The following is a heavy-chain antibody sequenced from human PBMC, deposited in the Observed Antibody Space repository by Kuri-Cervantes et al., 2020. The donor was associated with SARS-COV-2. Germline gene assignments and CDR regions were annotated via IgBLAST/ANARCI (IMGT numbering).Heavy chain of an antibody. J-gene: IGHJ2*01. CDR1: GSTFSNNA. CDR3: ARDYLKCTNGVCYPNWYFDL. Sequence: GESLKISCTASGSTFSNNAMSWVRQAPGKGPEWVAGVSGSGFTTYYADSVEGRFTISRDNSKNTLYLQMNSLRAEDTAVYYCARDYLKCTNGVCYPNWYFDLWGRGTLVTVSS. D-gene: IGHD2-8*01. CDR2: VSGSGFTT. V-gene: IGHV3-23*01.